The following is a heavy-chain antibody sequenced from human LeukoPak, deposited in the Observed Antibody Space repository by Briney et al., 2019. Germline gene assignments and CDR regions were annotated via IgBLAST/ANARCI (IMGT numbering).Heavy chain of an antibody. V-gene: IGHV3-48*01. CDR1: GFNFIDYS. D-gene: IGHD5-12*01. J-gene: IGHJ4*01. CDR3: ARDHRYAFDN. Sequence: GGSLRLSCAASGFNFIDYSMNWVRQAPGKGLEWISYIGISSGNTKYADSVKGRFTISRDKARNPLYLRMNSLRVEDTAVYYCARDHRYAFDNWGHGTLVTVSS. CDR2: IGISSGNT.